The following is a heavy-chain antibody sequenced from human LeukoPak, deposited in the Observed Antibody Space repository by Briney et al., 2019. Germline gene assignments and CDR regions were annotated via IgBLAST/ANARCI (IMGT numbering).Heavy chain of an antibody. CDR3: AREDKSSGYYFDY. V-gene: IGHV3-48*04. J-gene: IGHJ4*02. Sequence: GGSLRLSCAASGFTFSNYWMSWVRQAPGKGLEWISYISSSGTTKYYADSVKGRFTISRDSAKNSLFLQMNSLRAEDTAVYSCAREDKSSGYYFDYWGQGTLVTVSS. CDR1: GFTFSNYW. D-gene: IGHD3-22*01. CDR2: ISSSGTTK.